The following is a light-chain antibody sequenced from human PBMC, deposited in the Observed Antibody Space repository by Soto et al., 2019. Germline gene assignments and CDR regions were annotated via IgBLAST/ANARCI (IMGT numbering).Light chain of an antibody. CDR3: GSYAGSYEVV. V-gene: IGLV2-11*01. Sequence: QSALTQPRSVSGSPGQSVTISCTGTSSDVGGYNYVSWYQQHPGKAPKLMIYDVSKRPSGVPDRFSGSKSGNTASLTISGLQAEYEADYYCGSYAGSYEVVLGEGTKLT. CDR2: DVS. CDR1: SSDVGGYNY. J-gene: IGLJ2*01.